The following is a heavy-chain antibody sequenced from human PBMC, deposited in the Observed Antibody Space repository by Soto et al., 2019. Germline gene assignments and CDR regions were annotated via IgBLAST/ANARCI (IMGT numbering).Heavy chain of an antibody. J-gene: IGHJ6*02. CDR2: IYPADSDT. CDR3: ARSHCSGGSCYSEVYYGMDV. Sequence: GESLKISCNGSGYSFTTYWIAWVRQMPGKGLEWMGIIYPADSDTRYSPSFQGQVTISADKSISTAYLQWSSLKASDTAMYYCARSHCSGGSCYSEVYYGMDVWGQGTTVTVSS. V-gene: IGHV5-51*01. CDR1: GYSFTTYW. D-gene: IGHD2-15*01.